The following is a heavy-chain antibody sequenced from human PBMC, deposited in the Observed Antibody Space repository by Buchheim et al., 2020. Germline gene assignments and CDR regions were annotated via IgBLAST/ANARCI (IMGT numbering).Heavy chain of an antibody. CDR2: INHSGST. Sequence: QVQLQQWGAGLLKPSETLSLTCAVCGGSFSGYYWSWIRQPPGKGLEWIGEINHSGSTNYNPSLKSRVTISVDTSKNQFSLKLSSVTAADTAVYYCARWPYYDILTGYYREPGYFDYWGQGTL. D-gene: IGHD3-9*01. J-gene: IGHJ4*02. CDR1: GGSFSGYY. CDR3: ARWPYYDILTGYYREPGYFDY. V-gene: IGHV4-34*01.